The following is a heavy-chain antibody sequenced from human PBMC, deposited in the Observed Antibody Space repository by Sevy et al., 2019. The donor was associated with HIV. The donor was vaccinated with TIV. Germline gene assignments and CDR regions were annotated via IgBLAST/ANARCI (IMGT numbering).Heavy chain of an antibody. J-gene: IGHJ5*02. CDR2: ISYDGSNK. D-gene: IGHD2-15*01. CDR1: GFTFSSYA. V-gene: IGHV3-30-3*01. Sequence: GGSLRLSCAASGFTFSSYAMHWVRQAPGKGLEWVAVISYDGSNKYYADSVKGRFTISRDNSKNTLYLQMNSLRAEDTAVYYCARDGVHQDIVLVVAAANYWFDPWGQGTLVTVSS. CDR3: ARDGVHQDIVLVVAAANYWFDP.